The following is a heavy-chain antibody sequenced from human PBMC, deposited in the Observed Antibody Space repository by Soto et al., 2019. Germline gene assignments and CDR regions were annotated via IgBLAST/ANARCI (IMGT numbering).Heavy chain of an antibody. V-gene: IGHV4-34*01. J-gene: IGHJ4*02. CDR2: INHSGST. D-gene: IGHD3-10*01. CDR1: GGSFSNYY. CDR3: ARRMYGSGTYLGY. Sequence: QVQLQQWGAGLLKPSETLSLTCAAYGGSFSNYYWSWIRQPPGKGLEWIGEINHSGSTNYNPSLKARVTISVDTSNNQFSVRLSSVTAAHTAVYYCARRMYGSGTYLGYWGQGTLVTVSS.